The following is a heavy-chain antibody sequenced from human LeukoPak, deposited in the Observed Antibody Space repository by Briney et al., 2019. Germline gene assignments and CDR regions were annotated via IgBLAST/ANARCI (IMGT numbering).Heavy chain of an antibody. CDR1: GFTFSTYG. Sequence: PGGSLRLSCAVSGFTFSTYGMTWVRQAPGKGLEWVPNISGGGGSTTYAESVKGRFTTSSDNSKNTLYLQMNSLKDEDTAVYYCARRRGADSSGYSSDYRVQGTLVTVSS. D-gene: IGHD3-22*01. J-gene: IGHJ4*02. V-gene: IGHV3-23*01. CDR2: ISGGGGST. CDR3: ARRRGADSSGYSSDY.